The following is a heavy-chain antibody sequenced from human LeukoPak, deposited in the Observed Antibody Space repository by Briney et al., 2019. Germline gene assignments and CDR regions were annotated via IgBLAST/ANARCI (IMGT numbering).Heavy chain of an antibody. CDR3: ATSYSSSWFSCVFDP. Sequence: VASVKVSCKVSGYTLTELSMHWVRQAPGKGLEWMGGFDPEDGETIYAQKFQGRVTMTEDTSTDTAYMELSSLRSEDTAVYYCATSYSSSWFSCVFDPWGQGTLVTVSS. V-gene: IGHV1-24*01. CDR2: FDPEDGET. J-gene: IGHJ5*02. D-gene: IGHD6-13*01. CDR1: GYTLTELS.